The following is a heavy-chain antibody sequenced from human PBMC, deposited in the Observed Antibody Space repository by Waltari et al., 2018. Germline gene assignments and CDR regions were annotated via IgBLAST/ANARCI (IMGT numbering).Heavy chain of an antibody. J-gene: IGHJ4*02. CDR2: ISYDGSNK. CDR3: ASLPLVKVRFLEWLENY. D-gene: IGHD3-3*01. CDR1: GFTFSSCA. V-gene: IGHV3-30-3*01. Sequence: QVQLVESGGGVVQPGRSLRLSCAASGFTFSSCAMHWVRQAPGKGLEWVAVISYDGSNKYYADSVKGRFTISRDNSKNTLYLQMNSLRAEDTAVYYCASLPLVKVRFLEWLENYWGQGTLVTVSS.